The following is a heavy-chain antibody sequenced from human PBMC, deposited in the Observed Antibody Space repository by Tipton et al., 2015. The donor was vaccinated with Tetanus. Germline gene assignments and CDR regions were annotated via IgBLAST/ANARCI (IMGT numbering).Heavy chain of an antibody. D-gene: IGHD5-18*01. CDR2: ITKSRRFI. CDR3: ARDDGYNSGYGH. CDR1: GFSLSDYT. V-gene: IGHV3-21*04. J-gene: IGHJ4*02. Sequence: SLRLSCVASGFSLSDYTINWVRQAPGKGLEWVSGITKSRRFIYYADSVKGRFTISRDNSNQSVYLEMNSLRADDTALYYCARDDGYNSGYGHWGQGTLVTVSS.